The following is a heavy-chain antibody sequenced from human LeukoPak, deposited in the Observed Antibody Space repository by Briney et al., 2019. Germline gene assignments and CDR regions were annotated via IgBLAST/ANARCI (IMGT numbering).Heavy chain of an antibody. V-gene: IGHV4-38-2*01. D-gene: IGHD3-22*01. CDR3: ARGPQIIRIVVVITTHWNWYFDL. CDR2: IYHSGST. J-gene: IGHJ2*01. Sequence: SETLSLTCAVSGYSLSSGYYRGWIRQPPGKGLEWIGSIYHSGSTYYNPSLKSRVTISVDTSKNQFSLKLSSATAADTAAYYCARGPQIIRIVVVITTHWNWYFDLWGRGTLVTVSS. CDR1: GYSLSSGYY.